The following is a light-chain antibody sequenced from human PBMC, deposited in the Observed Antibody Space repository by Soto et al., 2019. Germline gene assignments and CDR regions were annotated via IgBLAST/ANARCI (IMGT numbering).Light chain of an antibody. CDR1: SSDVGGYNY. V-gene: IGLV2-14*01. J-gene: IGLJ2*01. Sequence: QSVLTQPASVSGSPGQSITISCTGTSSDVGGYNYVSWYQQHPGKAPKLMIYEVSNRPSGVSNRFSGSKCGNTASLTISGLQAEDEADYYCSSYTSSSTLVFGGGTKLTVL. CDR2: EVS. CDR3: SSYTSSSTLV.